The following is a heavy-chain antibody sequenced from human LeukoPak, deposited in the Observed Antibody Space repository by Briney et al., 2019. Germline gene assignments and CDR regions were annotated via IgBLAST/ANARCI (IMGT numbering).Heavy chain of an antibody. CDR2: INHSGST. Sequence: SETLSLTCAVYGGSFSGYYWSWIRQPPGKGLEWIGEINHSGSTNYNPSLKSRVTISVDTSKNQFSLKLSSVTAADTAVYYCARGRGGYHSRYFQHWGQGTLVTVSS. D-gene: IGHD3-22*01. V-gene: IGHV4-34*01. CDR1: GGSFSGYY. CDR3: ARGRGGYHSRYFQH. J-gene: IGHJ1*01.